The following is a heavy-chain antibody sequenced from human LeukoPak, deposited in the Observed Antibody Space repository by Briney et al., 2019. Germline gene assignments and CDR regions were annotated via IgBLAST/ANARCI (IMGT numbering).Heavy chain of an antibody. V-gene: IGHV3-48*04. J-gene: IGHJ4*02. D-gene: IGHD1-26*01. CDR1: GFTFSSYS. CDR2: ISSSSSTI. CDR3: ASLGGSYGLDY. Sequence: GGSLRLSCAASGFTFSSYSMNWVRQAPGKGLEWVSYISSSSSTIYYADSVKGRFTISRDNAKNSLYLQMNSLRAEDTAVYYCASLGGSYGLDYWGQGTLVTVSS.